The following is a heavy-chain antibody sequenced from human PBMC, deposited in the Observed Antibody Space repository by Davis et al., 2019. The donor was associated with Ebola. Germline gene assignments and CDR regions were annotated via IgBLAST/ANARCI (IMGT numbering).Heavy chain of an antibody. J-gene: IGHJ6*03. CDR2: IYTSGST. CDR3: ARVTGYCSSTSCYYYYYYYMDV. Sequence: PSETLSLTCTVSGGSISSSSYYWSWIRQPAGKGLEWIGRIYTSGSTNYNPSLKSRVTISVDTSKNQFSLKLSSVTAADTAVYYCARVTGYCSSTSCYYYYYYYMDVWGKGTTVTVSS. V-gene: IGHV4-61*02. D-gene: IGHD2-2*01. CDR1: GGSISSSSYY.